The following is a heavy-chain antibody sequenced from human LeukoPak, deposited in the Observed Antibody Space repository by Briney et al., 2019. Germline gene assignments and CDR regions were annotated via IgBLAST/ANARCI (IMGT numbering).Heavy chain of an antibody. V-gene: IGHV3-30*04. J-gene: IGHJ3*02. Sequence: GGSLRLSCAASGFTFSSYAMHWVRQAPGKGLEWVAVISNDGSNKYYADSVKGRFTISRDNSKNTLYLQMNSLRAEDTAVYYCARALVAKHAFDIWGQGTMVTVSS. D-gene: IGHD5-12*01. CDR1: GFTFSSYA. CDR2: ISNDGSNK. CDR3: ARALVAKHAFDI.